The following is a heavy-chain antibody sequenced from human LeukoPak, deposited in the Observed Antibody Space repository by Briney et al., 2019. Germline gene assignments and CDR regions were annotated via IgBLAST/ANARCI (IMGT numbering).Heavy chain of an antibody. J-gene: IGHJ4*02. CDR3: ARVDGSPDY. V-gene: IGHV1-18*01. Sequence: ASVKVSCKASGYTFTTYGINWVRQAPGQGLEWMGWISTYDGSTNYAQKLRDRVTMIREISTSTAYMELRSLRSDDTAVYYCARVDGSPDYWGQGTLVTVSS. CDR1: GYTFTTYG. CDR2: ISTYDGST. D-gene: IGHD2-15*01.